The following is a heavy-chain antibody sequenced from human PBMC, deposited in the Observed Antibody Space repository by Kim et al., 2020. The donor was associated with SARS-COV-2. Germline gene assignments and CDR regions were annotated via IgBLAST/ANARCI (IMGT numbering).Heavy chain of an antibody. Sequence: GGSLRLSCAASGFTVNNDSMSWVRQAPGKGLECVSVVYSDGDTYYAASAKDRCTISRDTSKNTAYHQKNSQRAEDTTAYYCSRSERRDGITASHYY. D-gene: IGHD1-26*01. CDR3: SRSERRDGITASHYY. CDR2: VYSDGDT. J-gene: IGHJ6*01. V-gene: IGHV3-53*01. CDR1: GFTVNNDS.